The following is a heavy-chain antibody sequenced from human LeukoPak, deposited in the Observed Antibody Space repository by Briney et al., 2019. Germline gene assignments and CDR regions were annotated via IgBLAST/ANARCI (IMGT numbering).Heavy chain of an antibody. Sequence: SETLSLTCTVSGGSVSSGSYYWSWIRQPPGKGLEWIGYIYYSGSTNYNPSLKSRVTISVDTSKNQFSLKLSSVTAADTAVYYCAREPYCGGDCLAGDATYGMDVWGQGTTVTVSS. CDR1: GGSVSSGSYY. CDR2: IYYSGST. D-gene: IGHD2-21*02. V-gene: IGHV4-61*01. J-gene: IGHJ6*02. CDR3: AREPYCGGDCLAGDATYGMDV.